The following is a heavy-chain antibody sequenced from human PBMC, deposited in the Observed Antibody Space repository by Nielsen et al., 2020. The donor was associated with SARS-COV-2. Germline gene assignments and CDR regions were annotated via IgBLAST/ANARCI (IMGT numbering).Heavy chain of an antibody. D-gene: IGHD2-8*01. CDR2: ISSSGSTI. J-gene: IGHJ6*02. Sequence: WIRQPPGKGLEWVSYISSSGSTIYYADSVKGRFTISRDNAKNSLYLQMNSLRAEDTAVYYCARREDIVLMVYESYGMDVWGQGTTVTVSS. CDR3: ARREDIVLMVYESYGMDV. V-gene: IGHV3-48*03.